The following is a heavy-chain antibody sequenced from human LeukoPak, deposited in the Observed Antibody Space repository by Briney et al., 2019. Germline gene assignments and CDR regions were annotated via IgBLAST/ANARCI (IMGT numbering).Heavy chain of an antibody. D-gene: IGHD1-7*01. CDR2: ISYDGSNK. Sequence: QTGGSLRLSCAASGFTFSSYAMHWVRQAPGKGLEWVAVISYDGSNKYYADSVKGRFTISRDNSKNTLYLQMNSLRAEDTAVYYCARDGSLYNWNYKPHFDYWGQGTLVTVSS. CDR1: GFTFSSYA. CDR3: ARDGSLYNWNYKPHFDY. V-gene: IGHV3-30-3*01. J-gene: IGHJ4*02.